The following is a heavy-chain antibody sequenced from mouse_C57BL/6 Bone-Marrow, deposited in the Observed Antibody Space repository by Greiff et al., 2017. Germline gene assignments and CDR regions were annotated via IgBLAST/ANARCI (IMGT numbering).Heavy chain of an antibody. J-gene: IGHJ2*01. CDR1: GYTFTSYW. CDR3: AIRVLLHY. D-gene: IGHD2-10*01. V-gene: IGHV1-55*01. CDR2: IYPGSGST. Sequence: QVQLQQPGAELVKPGASVKMSCKASGYTFTSYWITWVKQRPGQGLEWIGDIYPGSGSTNYNEKFKSKAPLTVDTSSSTADMQLSSLTSEDSAVYYCAIRVLLHYWGQGTTLTVSS.